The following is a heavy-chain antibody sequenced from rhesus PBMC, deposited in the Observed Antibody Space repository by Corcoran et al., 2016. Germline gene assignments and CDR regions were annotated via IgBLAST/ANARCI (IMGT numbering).Heavy chain of an antibody. CDR1: GFTFDDYA. CDR2: SIWNSGTI. D-gene: IGHD6-25*01. Sequence: EVQLVESGGALAQPGGSLRLSCAASGFTFDDYAMCWVRPAPGKGLGWVSRSIWNSGTIYYADSVKGRCTISRDNAKNSLFLQMDRLRAEDTAVYYCTRVSYSGSFSYWGQGVLVTVSS. J-gene: IGHJ4*01. CDR3: TRVSYSGSFSY. V-gene: IGHV3-134*01.